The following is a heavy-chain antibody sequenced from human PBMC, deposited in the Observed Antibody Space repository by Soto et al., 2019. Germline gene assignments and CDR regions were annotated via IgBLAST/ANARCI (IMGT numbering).Heavy chain of an antibody. CDR2: IYYSGST. V-gene: IGHV4-59*08. D-gene: IGHD7-27*01. CDR1: GGSISSYY. CDR3: ARRWGRTFDY. J-gene: IGHJ4*02. Sequence: QVQLQESGPGLVKPSETLSLTCTVSGGSISSYYWSWIRQPPGKGLEWIGYIYYSGSTTYNPSLKRRVTISVDTSKNKFSLKLSSVTAADTAVYYCARRWGRTFDYWGQGTLVTVSS.